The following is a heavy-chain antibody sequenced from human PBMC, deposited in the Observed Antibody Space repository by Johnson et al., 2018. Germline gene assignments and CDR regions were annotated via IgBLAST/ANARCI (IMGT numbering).Heavy chain of an antibody. V-gene: IGHV1-18*01. CDR2: ISAHNGNT. D-gene: IGHD3-10*01. Sequence: QVQLVESGAEVKKPGVSVKVSCTASNYTFTRYGISWVRQAPGQGLEWMGWISAHNGNTNYGQKLQGRVTMTTDTSTSTAYMELRSLRSDDTAVYYCARAPRISGSYFYYGMDVWGQGTTVTVSS. CDR3: ARAPRISGSYFYYGMDV. J-gene: IGHJ6*02. CDR1: NYTFTRYG.